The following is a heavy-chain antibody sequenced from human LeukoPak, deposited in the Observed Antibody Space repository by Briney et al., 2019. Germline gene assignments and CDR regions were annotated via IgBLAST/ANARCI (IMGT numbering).Heavy chain of an antibody. CDR1: GSTFSSYG. Sequence: GGSLRLSCAASGSTFSSYGMHWVRQAPGKGLEWVAVIWYDGSNKYYADSVKGRFTISRDNSKNTLYLQMNSLRAEDTAVYYCARDKGSGSYDYFDYWGQGTLVTVSS. CDR2: IWYDGSNK. J-gene: IGHJ4*02. D-gene: IGHD3-10*01. V-gene: IGHV3-33*01. CDR3: ARDKGSGSYDYFDY.